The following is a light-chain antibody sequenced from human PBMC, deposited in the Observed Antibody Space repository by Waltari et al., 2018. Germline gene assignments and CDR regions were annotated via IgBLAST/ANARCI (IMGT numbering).Light chain of an antibody. Sequence: DIVMTQSPDSLAVSLGERATINCKSSQSVLYSSNNKNYLAWYKQKPGQPPKLLIYWASTRESGVPDRVSGSGSGTDFTLTISSLQAEDVAVYYCQQYYSTRRTFGQGTKVEIK. V-gene: IGKV4-1*01. CDR1: QSVLYSSNNKNY. CDR2: WAS. CDR3: QQYYSTRRT. J-gene: IGKJ1*01.